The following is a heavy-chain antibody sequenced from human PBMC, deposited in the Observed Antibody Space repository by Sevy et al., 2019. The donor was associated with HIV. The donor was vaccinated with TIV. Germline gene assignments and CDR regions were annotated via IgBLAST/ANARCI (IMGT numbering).Heavy chain of an antibody. Sequence: GGSLRLSCAASGFTFSAYGMNWVRQAPGKGLEWVAVIWYDESKKYYAESVKGRFTISRDNSKNTIYLQMNSLRAEDTAVYHCARDRGDFWSGPEGMDVWGQGTTVTVSS. CDR1: GFTFSAYG. V-gene: IGHV3-33*01. CDR3: ARDRGDFWSGPEGMDV. J-gene: IGHJ6*02. D-gene: IGHD3-3*01. CDR2: IWYDESKK.